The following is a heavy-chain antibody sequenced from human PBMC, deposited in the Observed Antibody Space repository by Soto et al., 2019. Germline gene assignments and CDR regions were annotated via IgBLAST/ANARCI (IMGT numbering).Heavy chain of an antibody. J-gene: IGHJ4*02. Sequence: HPVGSLRLSCASSVFTFSSYGMHCVRHSPGKGLEWVAVISYDGSNKYYADSVKGRFTISRDNSKNTLYLQMNSLRAEDTAVYYCAKVIMGIEVAGLEYLGQGTLCNVSS. D-gene: IGHD6-19*01. CDR2: ISYDGSNK. V-gene: IGHV3-30*18. CDR1: VFTFSSYG. CDR3: AKVIMGIEVAGLEY.